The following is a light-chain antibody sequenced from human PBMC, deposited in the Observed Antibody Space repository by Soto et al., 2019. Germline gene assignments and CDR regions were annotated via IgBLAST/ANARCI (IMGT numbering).Light chain of an antibody. V-gene: IGLV1-47*01. CDR3: AAWYDSLRGPVV. J-gene: IGLJ2*01. CDR1: SSNIGSNY. CDR2: RNN. Sequence: QSVLTQPPSASGTPGQRVTISCSGSSSNIGSNYVYWYQQLPGTAPKLLIYRNNQRPSGVPDRFSGSKSGTSASLAISGLRPEDDADYYCAAWYDSLRGPVVFGGGTKLTVL.